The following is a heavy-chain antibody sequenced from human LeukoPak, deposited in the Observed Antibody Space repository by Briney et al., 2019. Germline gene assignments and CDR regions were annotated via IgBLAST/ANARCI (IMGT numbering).Heavy chain of an antibody. CDR1: GFTFSSYG. D-gene: IGHD2-8*01. V-gene: IGHV3-30*18. Sequence: GGSLRPSCAASGFTFSSYGMHWVRQAPGKGLEWVAVLSYDGTNKYYADSVRGRFTISRDNSKNTLYLQMNSLRAEDTAVYYCAKDLMEYCTTGACVSGWWGQGTLVTVSS. J-gene: IGHJ4*02. CDR3: AKDLMEYCTTGACVSGW. CDR2: LSYDGTNK.